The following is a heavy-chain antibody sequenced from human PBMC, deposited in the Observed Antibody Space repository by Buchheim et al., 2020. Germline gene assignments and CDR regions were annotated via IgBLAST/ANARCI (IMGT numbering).Heavy chain of an antibody. CDR1: GGSISSYY. Sequence: QVQLQESGPGLVKPSETLSLTCTVSGGSISSYYWSWIRQPPGKGLEWIGYIYYSGSTNYNPSLKSRVTISVDTSKNQFSLKLSSVTAADTAVYYCARERGDSSGYYDYWGQGTL. J-gene: IGHJ4*02. V-gene: IGHV4-59*12. D-gene: IGHD3-22*01. CDR3: ARERGDSSGYYDY. CDR2: IYYSGST.